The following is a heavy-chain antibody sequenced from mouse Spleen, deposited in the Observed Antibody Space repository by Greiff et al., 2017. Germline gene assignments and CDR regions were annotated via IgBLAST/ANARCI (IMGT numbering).Heavy chain of an antibody. D-gene: IGHD2-2*01. CDR1: GYTFTSYW. Sequence: QVQLQQSGAELVMPGASVKLSCKASGYTFTSYWMHWVKQRPGQGLEWIGEIDPSDSYTNYNQKFKGKATLTVDKSSSTAYMQLSSLTSEDSAVYYCARKEGVTTGFAYWGQGTLVTVSA. CDR2: IDPSDSYT. V-gene: IGHV1-69*01. CDR3: ARKEGVTTGFAY. J-gene: IGHJ3*01.